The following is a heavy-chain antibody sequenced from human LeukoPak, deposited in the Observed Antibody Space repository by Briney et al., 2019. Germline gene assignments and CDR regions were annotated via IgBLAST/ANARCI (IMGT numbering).Heavy chain of an antibody. J-gene: IGHJ4*02. CDR1: GFTFSSYA. CDR3: AKDRVVVVPAAIFDY. V-gene: IGHV3-23*01. D-gene: IGHD2-2*02. Sequence: GGSLRLSCAASGFTFSSYAMTWVRQAPGKGLEWVSSISGPGGSTYYADSVKGRFTISRDDSKNTLYLQMNSLRAEDTAVYYCAKDRVVVVPAAIFDYWGQGTLVTVSS. CDR2: ISGPGGST.